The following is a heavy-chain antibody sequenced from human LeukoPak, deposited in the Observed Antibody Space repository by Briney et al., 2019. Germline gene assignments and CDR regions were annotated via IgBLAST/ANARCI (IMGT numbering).Heavy chain of an antibody. CDR3: ARDPSIVVVPAAYYFDY. Sequence: ASVKVSCKASGYTFTSYYMHWVRQAPGQGFEWMGIINPSGGSTSYAQKFQGRVTMTRDTSTSTVYMELSSLRSEDTAVYYCARDPSIVVVPAAYYFDYWGQGTLVTVSS. D-gene: IGHD2-2*01. CDR2: INPSGGST. J-gene: IGHJ4*02. V-gene: IGHV1-46*01. CDR1: GYTFTSYY.